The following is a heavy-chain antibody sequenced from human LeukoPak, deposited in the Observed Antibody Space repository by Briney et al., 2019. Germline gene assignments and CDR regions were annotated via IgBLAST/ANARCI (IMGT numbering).Heavy chain of an antibody. Sequence: SETLSLTCTVSGGSISSYYWSWIRQPPGKGLEWIGYIYYSGSTNYNTSLKSRVTISADTSKTQFSLTLSSVTAADTCVYYCASSAERPWGDYNESSGSNWFDLWGQGTLVTVSS. V-gene: IGHV4-59*08. D-gene: IGHD3-22*01. CDR3: ASSAERPWGDYNESSGSNWFDL. CDR2: IYYSGST. J-gene: IGHJ5*02. CDR1: GGSISSYY.